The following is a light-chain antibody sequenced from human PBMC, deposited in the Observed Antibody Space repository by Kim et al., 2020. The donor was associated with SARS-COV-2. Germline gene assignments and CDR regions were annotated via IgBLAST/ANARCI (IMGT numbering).Light chain of an antibody. Sequence: EIVMTQSPATLSVSPGERATLSCRASQSVRSNLAWYQQKPGQPPRLLIHDASTRATGIPARFSGSGSGTEFTLTISSLQSEDFAIYYCQQYDNWKSFGQGTKVDIK. CDR3: QQYDNWKS. J-gene: IGKJ1*01. CDR2: DAS. CDR1: QSVRSN. V-gene: IGKV3-15*01.